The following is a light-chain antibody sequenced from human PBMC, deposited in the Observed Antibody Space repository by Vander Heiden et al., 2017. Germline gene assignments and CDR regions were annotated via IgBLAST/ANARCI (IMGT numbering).Light chain of an antibody. CDR2: QDS. V-gene: IGLV3-1*01. J-gene: IGLJ2*01. Sequence: SYELTQPPSVSLSPGQTASITCSGDKLGDKYACWYQQKPGQSPVLVIYQDSKRPSGIPERFSGSNSGNTATLTISGTQAMDEADYYCQAWDSSLVVFGGGTKLTVL. CDR3: QAWDSSLVV. CDR1: KLGDKY.